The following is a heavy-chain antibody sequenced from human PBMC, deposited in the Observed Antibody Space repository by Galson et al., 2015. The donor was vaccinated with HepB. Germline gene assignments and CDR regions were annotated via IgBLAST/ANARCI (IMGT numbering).Heavy chain of an antibody. D-gene: IGHD2-15*01. J-gene: IGHJ4*02. V-gene: IGHV1-69*13. CDR3: ASGYCSGGSCYYFH. CDR2: IIPIFGTA. CDR1: GGTFSSYA. Sequence: SVKVSCKASGGTFSSYAISWVRQAPGQGLEWMGGIIPIFGTANYAQKFQGRVTITADESTSTAYMELSSLRSEDTAVYYCASGYCSGGSCYYFHWGQGTLVTVSS.